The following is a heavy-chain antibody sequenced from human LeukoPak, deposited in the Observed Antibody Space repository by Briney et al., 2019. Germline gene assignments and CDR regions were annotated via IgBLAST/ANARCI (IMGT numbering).Heavy chain of an antibody. CDR3: ARDAPSPLLRDDAFDI. CDR2: ISAYNGNT. CDR1: GYTFTSYG. Sequence: ASVKVSCKASGYTFTSYGISWVRQAPGQGLEWMGWISAYNGNTNYAQKLQGRVTMTTDTSTSTAYMELRSLRSDDTAVYYCARDAPSPLLRDDAFDIWGQGTMVTVSS. J-gene: IGHJ3*02. V-gene: IGHV1-18*01. D-gene: IGHD3-3*01.